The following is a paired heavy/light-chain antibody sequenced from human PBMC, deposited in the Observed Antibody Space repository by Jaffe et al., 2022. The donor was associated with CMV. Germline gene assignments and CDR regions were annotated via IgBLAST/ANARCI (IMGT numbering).Heavy chain of an antibody. CDR2: IDPSGGYT. V-gene: IGHV1-46*01. CDR1: GYTFTSHY. CDR3: AREHCNTTTCYYYHYGMDV. D-gene: IGHD2-2*01. J-gene: IGHJ6*02. Sequence: QVQLVQSGAEVKKPGASVKVSCKASGYTFTSHYIHWVRRAPGQGLEWMGIIDPSGGYTSSPQKFQGRVTMTSDTSTGTVYMELNSLRSEDTAVYHCAREHCNTTTCYYYHYGMDVWGQGTTVTVSS.
Light chain of an antibody. CDR2: AKD. CDR3: NSRDSSGNHLV. V-gene: IGLV3-19*01. J-gene: IGLJ3*02. CDR1: SLRSYF. Sequence: SSELTQDPAVSVALGQTVTITCQGGSLRSYFASWYQQKPGQAPVLVMYAKDNRPSGIPDRFSGSSSGSTASLTITRAQAEDEADYYCNSRDSSGNHLVFGGGTKLTVL.